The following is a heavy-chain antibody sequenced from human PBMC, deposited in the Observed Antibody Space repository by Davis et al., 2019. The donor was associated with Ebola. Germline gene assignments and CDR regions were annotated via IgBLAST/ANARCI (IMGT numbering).Heavy chain of an antibody. CDR3: AREMAATFEY. Sequence: MPSETLSLTCTVSGDSISSGGYYWTWIRQHPGKGLEWIGSIYYSGSTYYNPSLKSRVTISLDTSKNQFSLKLSSVTAADTAVYYCAREMAATFEYWGQGTLVTVSS. V-gene: IGHV4-31*03. CDR1: GDSISSGGYY. CDR2: IYYSGST. J-gene: IGHJ4*02. D-gene: IGHD5-24*01.